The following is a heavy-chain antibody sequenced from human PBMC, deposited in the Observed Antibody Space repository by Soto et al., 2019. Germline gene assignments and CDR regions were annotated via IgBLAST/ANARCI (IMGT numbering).Heavy chain of an antibody. D-gene: IGHD3-10*01. V-gene: IGHV3-30*18. CDR2: ISYDGSNK. CDR3: AKQGSEVYSFFDP. CDR1: GFTFSSYG. Sequence: QVQLVESGGGVVQPGRSLRLSCAASGFTFSSYGMHWVRQAPGKGLEWVAVISYDGSNKYYADSVKGRFTISRDNSKNTLYLQMNNLRAEDTAVYYCAKQGSEVYSFFDPWGQGTLVTVSS. J-gene: IGHJ5*02.